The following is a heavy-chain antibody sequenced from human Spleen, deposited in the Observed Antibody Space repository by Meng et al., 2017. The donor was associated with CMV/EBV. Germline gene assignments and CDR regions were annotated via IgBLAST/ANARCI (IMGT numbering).Heavy chain of an antibody. J-gene: IGHJ4*02. Sequence: ASVKVSCKASGYAFTTYGITWLRQARGQRLECLGWISGYNGDTDYAQKLQGRFTMTRDTSTRTAYMELRSLRSDDTAVYYCARSVEMTTIYDYWGQGTLVTVSS. V-gene: IGHV1-18*01. CDR1: GYAFTTYG. D-gene: IGHD5-24*01. CDR3: ARSVEMTTIYDY. CDR2: ISGYNGDT.